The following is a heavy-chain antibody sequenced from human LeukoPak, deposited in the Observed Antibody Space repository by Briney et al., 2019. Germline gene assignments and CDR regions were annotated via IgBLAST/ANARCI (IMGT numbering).Heavy chain of an antibody. CDR1: GFTFSSYG. CDR2: IWYDGSNK. D-gene: IGHD6-19*01. V-gene: IGHV3-33*01. CDR3: ARGIAVAVPVSDAFDI. J-gene: IGHJ3*02. Sequence: GRSLRLSCAASGFTFSSYGMHWVRQAPGKGLEWVAVIWYDGSNKYYADSVKGRITISRDNSKNTLYLQMNSLRAEDTAVYYCARGIAVAVPVSDAFDIWGQGTMVTVSS.